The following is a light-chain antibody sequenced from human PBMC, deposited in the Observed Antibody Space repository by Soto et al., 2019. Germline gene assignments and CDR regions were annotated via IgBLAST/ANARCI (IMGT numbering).Light chain of an antibody. CDR1: QSVSSY. Sequence: EIVLTQSPATLSLSPGERATLSCRASQSVSSYLAWYQQKPGQAPRLLIYDASNRATGIPARFSGSGSGTDFTLTISSLEPEDFAVYYCQQRRTFGPGTKLDIK. J-gene: IGKJ3*01. CDR2: DAS. V-gene: IGKV3-11*01. CDR3: QQRRT.